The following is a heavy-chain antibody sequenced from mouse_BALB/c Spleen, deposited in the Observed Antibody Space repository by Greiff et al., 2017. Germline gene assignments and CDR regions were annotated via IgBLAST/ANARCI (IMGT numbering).Heavy chain of an antibody. D-gene: IGHD2-2*01. Sequence: EVQLVESGGGLVQPGGSRKLSCAASGFTFSSFGMHWVRQAPEKGLEWVAYISSGSSTIYYADTVKGRFTISRDNPKNTLFLQMTSLRSEDTAMYYCARSGYDGASFGYWGQGTLVTVSA. CDR3: ARSGYDGASFGY. J-gene: IGHJ3*01. CDR1: GFTFSSFG. CDR2: ISSGSSTI. V-gene: IGHV5-17*02.